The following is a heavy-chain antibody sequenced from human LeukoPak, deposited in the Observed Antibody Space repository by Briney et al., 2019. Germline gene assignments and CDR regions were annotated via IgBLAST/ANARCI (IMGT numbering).Heavy chain of an antibody. CDR1: GFTFSRYA. Sequence: PGGSLRLSCSASGFTFSRYAMHRVRQAPGKGLEWVSYISSSSSAIYYADSVKGRFTISRDNAKNSLYLQMDSLRDEDTAVYYCARDWPPNVNWGQGTMVTVSS. D-gene: IGHD3-16*01. CDR3: ARDWPPNVN. V-gene: IGHV3-48*02. J-gene: IGHJ3*01. CDR2: ISSSSSAI.